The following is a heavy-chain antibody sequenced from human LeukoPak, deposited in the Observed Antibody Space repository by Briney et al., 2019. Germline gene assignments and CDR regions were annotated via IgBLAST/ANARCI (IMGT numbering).Heavy chain of an antibody. CDR3: ARQPIGPYYFDY. Sequence: KPSETLSLTCTVSGASVSNYYRSWIRQPAGKGLEWIGRIYNGGSANYNPSLQSRHSLSVDTSKNLFSLRLKPVTAADTAVYYCARQPIGPYYFDYWGQGTLVTVSS. CDR1: GASVSNYY. CDR2: IYNGGSA. D-gene: IGHD1-14*01. V-gene: IGHV4-4*07. J-gene: IGHJ4*02.